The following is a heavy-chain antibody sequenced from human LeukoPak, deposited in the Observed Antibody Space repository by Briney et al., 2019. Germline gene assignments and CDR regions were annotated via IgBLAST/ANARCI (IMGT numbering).Heavy chain of an antibody. J-gene: IGHJ4*02. CDR1: GYTFTGYY. CDR2: MNPNSGNT. D-gene: IGHD3-9*01. CDR3: ARWRPKVASPRYDY. Sequence: ASVKASCKASGYTFTGYYMHWVRQAPGQGREWMGWMNPNSGNTGYAQKFQGRVTMTRNTSISTAYMELSSLRSEDTAVYYCARWRPKVASPRYDYWGQGTLVTVCS. V-gene: IGHV1-8*02.